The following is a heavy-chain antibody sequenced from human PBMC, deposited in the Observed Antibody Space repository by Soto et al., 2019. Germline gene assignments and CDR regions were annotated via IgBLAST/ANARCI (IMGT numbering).Heavy chain of an antibody. V-gene: IGHV3-49*03. CDR2: IRSKADVATT. CDR3: CSAVDSSIGIYYGMDV. Sequence: GGSLRLSCTASGFTFGDYAMSWFRQAPGKGLEWVGFIRSKADVATTEDAAAVTGRSTISRDDHKSSPYLQMTSLRTEETLVYYCCSAVDSSIGIYYGMDVWGQGTTVTVSS. J-gene: IGHJ6*02. CDR1: GFTFGDYA. D-gene: IGHD3-22*01.